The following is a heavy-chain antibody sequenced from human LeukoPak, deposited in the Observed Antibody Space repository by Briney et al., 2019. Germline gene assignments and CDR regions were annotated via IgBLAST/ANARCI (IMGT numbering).Heavy chain of an antibody. J-gene: IGHJ4*02. CDR3: ARDLGYCSSTSCRYFDF. Sequence: GGSLRLSCAASGFTFSSYWMSWVRQAPGKGLEWVANIKQDGSEKYYVDSVKGRFTISRDNAKNSLYLQMNSLRAEDTAVYYCARDLGYCSSTSCRYFDFWGQGTLVTVSS. CDR2: IKQDGSEK. D-gene: IGHD2-2*01. V-gene: IGHV3-7*01. CDR1: GFTFSSYW.